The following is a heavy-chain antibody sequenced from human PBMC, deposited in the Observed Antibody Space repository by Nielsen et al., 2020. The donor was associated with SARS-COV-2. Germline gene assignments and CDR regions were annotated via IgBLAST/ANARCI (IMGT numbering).Heavy chain of an antibody. J-gene: IGHJ4*02. CDR3: ARDPMVRGVIILYYFDY. CDR2: ISYDGSNK. CDR1: GFTFSSYA. V-gene: IGHV3-30-3*01. D-gene: IGHD3-10*01. Sequence: GESLKISCAASGFTFSSYAMHWVRQAPGKGLEWVAVISYDGSNKYYADSVKGRFTISRDNSKNTLYLQMNSLRAEDTAVYYCARDPMVRGVIILYYFDYWGQGTLVTVSS.